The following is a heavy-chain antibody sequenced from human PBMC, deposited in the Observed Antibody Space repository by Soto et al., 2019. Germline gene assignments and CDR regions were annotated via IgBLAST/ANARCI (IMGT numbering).Heavy chain of an antibody. CDR2: IYTSGST. D-gene: IGHD2-15*01. CDR3: AREICGLLLVGNWFDP. Sequence: SETLSLTCTVSGGFISSYYWSWIRQPAGKGLEWIGRIYTSGSTNYNPTLKSRVTMAVDTSKNQFSLKLSSVTAADPAAYYCAREICGLLLVGNWFDPWGQGTLVTVSS. J-gene: IGHJ5*02. V-gene: IGHV4-4*07. CDR1: GGFISSYY.